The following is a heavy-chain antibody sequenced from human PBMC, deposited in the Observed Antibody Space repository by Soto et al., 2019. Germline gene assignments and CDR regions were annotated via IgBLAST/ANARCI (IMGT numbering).Heavy chain of an antibody. CDR3: AKVRCIITNCPYYYYMDV. Sequence: GGSLRLSCAASGFTFSSYGMHWVRQAPGKGLEWVAVIWYDGSNKYYADSVKGRFTISRDDSKNTLYLQMNSLRAEDTAVYYCAKVRCIITNCPYYYYMDVWGQGTSLTVSS. CDR2: IWYDGSNK. CDR1: GFTFSSYG. V-gene: IGHV3-33*06. J-gene: IGHJ6*03. D-gene: IGHD3-10*01.